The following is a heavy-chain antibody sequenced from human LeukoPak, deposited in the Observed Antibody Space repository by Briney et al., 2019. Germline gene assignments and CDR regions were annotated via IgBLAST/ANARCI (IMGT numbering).Heavy chain of an antibody. CDR2: ISAYNGNT. V-gene: IGHV1-18*01. CDR1: GYTFTSYG. Sequence: ASVKVSCKASGYTFTSYGITWVRQAPGQGLEWMGWISAYNGNTNYAQNFQGRVTMTTDTSTSTAYMELRSLTSDDTAVYYCARGVPSTVLGGYWGQGTLVTVSS. J-gene: IGHJ4*02. CDR3: ARGVPSTVLGGY. D-gene: IGHD4-17*01.